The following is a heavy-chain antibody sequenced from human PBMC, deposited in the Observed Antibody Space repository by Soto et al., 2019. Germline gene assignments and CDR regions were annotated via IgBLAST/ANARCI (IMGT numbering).Heavy chain of an antibody. CDR3: ARNKGDPPYYYYYYGMDV. J-gene: IGHJ6*02. CDR2: IKQDGSEK. CDR1: GFTFSSYW. Sequence: HPGGSLRLSCAASGFTFSSYWMSWVRQAPGKGLEWVANIKQDGSEKYYVDSVKGRFTISRDNAKNSLYLQMNSLRAEDTAVYYCARNKGDPPYYYYYYGMDVWGQGTTVTVSS. V-gene: IGHV3-7*05.